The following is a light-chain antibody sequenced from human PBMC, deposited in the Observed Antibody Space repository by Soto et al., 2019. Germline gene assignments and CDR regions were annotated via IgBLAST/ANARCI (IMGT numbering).Light chain of an antibody. CDR3: GADHGSGSNFVYV. CDR2: VGTGGIVG. Sequence: QSVLTQPPSASASLGASGTLTCTLSSGYSNYKVDWYQQRPGKGPRFVMRVGTGGIVGSKGDGIPDRLSVLGSGLNRYLTIKNIQEEDESDYHCGADHGSGSNFVYVFGSGTQLTVL. J-gene: IGLJ6*01. CDR1: SGYSNYK. V-gene: IGLV9-49*01.